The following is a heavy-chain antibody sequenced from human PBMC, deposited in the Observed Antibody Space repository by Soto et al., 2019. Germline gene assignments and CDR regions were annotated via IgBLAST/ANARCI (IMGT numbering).Heavy chain of an antibody. CDR2: IYHIGTP. CDR3: ARVRSVICSEGPYVGSWFDP. J-gene: IGHJ5*02. Sequence: SETLSLTCTVSAGSIRTPDWWSWVRQTPEKGLEWIGEIYHIGTPNYNPSLKSRVSMSVDKSNNHFSLKLYSVTAADTAVYYCARVRSVICSEGPYVGSWFDPWGQGTMVTVSS. CDR1: AGSIRTPDW. D-gene: IGHD3-3*01. V-gene: IGHV4-4*02.